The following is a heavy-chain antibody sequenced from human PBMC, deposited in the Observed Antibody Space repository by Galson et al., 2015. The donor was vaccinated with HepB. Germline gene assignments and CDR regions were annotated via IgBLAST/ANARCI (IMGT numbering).Heavy chain of an antibody. D-gene: IGHD3-10*01. Sequence: SLRLSCADSGFAFGSHTMIWVRQAPGRGLECVSAISGHAEKIYYAESLKGRFTISRDNSKSTVYLQISGLRVDDTAVHYCVKDSPYALWQGSLLELWGQRAPVTVPS. CDR2: ISGHAEKI. CDR3: VKDSPYALWQGSLLEL. V-gene: IGHV3-23*01. CDR1: GFAFGSHT. J-gene: IGHJ4*02.